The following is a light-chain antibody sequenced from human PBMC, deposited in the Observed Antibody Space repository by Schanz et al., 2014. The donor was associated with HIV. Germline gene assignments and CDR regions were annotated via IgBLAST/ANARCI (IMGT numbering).Light chain of an antibody. CDR3: ISYAGTNNPV. Sequence: QSVLTQPPSVSGAPGQRVTISCTGSSSNLGAGYDVHWFQQLPGTAPKLLIYGNTNRPSGISDRFSGSKSGNTASLTVSGLQAEDEADYYCISYAGTNNPVFGGGTKATVL. CDR2: GNT. CDR1: SSNLGAGYD. J-gene: IGLJ2*01. V-gene: IGLV1-40*01.